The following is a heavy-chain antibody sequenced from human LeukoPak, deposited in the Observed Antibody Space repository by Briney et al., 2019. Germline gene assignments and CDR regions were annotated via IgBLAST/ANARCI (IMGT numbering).Heavy chain of an antibody. D-gene: IGHD6-19*01. CDR3: ARGLAVAGTGQNWFDP. CDR2: IYPGDSDT. J-gene: IGHJ5*02. Sequence: GESLKISCKGSGYSFTNYWIGWVRQMPGKGLEWMGIIYPGDSDTRYSPSFQGQVTISADKSISTAYLQWSSLKASDTAMYYCARGLAVAGTGQNWFDPWGQGTLVTVSS. CDR1: GYSFTNYW. V-gene: IGHV5-51*01.